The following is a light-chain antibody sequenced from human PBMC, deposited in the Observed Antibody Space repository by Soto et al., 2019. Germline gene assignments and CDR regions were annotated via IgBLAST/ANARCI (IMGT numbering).Light chain of an antibody. Sequence: EIVLTQSPATLSLSPGERATLSCRASQSVSNYLAWYQQKPGQAPRLLIYDASNWATGIPARFSGSGSGTDFTLTISSLEPEDFAVYYCQQRSNWPRFTFGQGTKVEIK. V-gene: IGKV3-11*01. CDR1: QSVSNY. CDR3: QQRSNWPRFT. CDR2: DAS. J-gene: IGKJ2*01.